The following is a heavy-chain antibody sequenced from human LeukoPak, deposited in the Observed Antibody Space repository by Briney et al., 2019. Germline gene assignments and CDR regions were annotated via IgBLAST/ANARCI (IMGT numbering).Heavy chain of an antibody. V-gene: IGHV3-30*19. D-gene: IGHD3-16*01. Sequence: GGSLRLSCAASGFTFSSYGMHWVRQAPGKGLEWVAVISYDGSNKYYADSVKGRFTISRDNSKNTLYLQMNSLRAEDTAVYYCARERVGVMGGYYFDYWGQGTLVTVSS. J-gene: IGHJ4*02. CDR3: ARERVGVMGGYYFDY. CDR1: GFTFSSYG. CDR2: ISYDGSNK.